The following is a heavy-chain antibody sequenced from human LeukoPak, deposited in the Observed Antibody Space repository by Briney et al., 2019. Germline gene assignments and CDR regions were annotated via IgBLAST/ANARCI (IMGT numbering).Heavy chain of an antibody. Sequence: GGSLRLSCVASGFTFSSYSLYWVRQAPGKGLEWVANIKQDGSEKYYVDSVKGRFTISRDNAKNSLYLQMNSLRAEDTAVYYCAKSYGSGSFYYYYMDVWGKGTTVTVSS. J-gene: IGHJ6*03. V-gene: IGHV3-7*01. CDR2: IKQDGSEK. D-gene: IGHD3-10*01. CDR3: AKSYGSGSFYYYYMDV. CDR1: GFTFSSYS.